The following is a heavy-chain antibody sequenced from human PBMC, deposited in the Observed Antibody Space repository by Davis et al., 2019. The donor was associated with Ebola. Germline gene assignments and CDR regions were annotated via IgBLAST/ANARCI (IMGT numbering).Heavy chain of an antibody. Sequence: SETLSLTCTVSGGSIRSSSHYWGWIRQPPGKGLEWIGYIYYSGSTNYNPSLKSRVTISVDKSKNQFSLKLSSVTAADTAVYYCARGPYYYDSSGYYGSGRIDYWGQGTLVTVSS. CDR1: GGSIRSSSHY. V-gene: IGHV4-61*05. J-gene: IGHJ4*02. CDR3: ARGPYYYDSSGYYGSGRIDY. D-gene: IGHD3-22*01. CDR2: IYYSGST.